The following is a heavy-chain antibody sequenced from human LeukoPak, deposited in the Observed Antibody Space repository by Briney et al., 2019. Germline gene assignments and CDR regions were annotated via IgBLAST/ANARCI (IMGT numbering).Heavy chain of an antibody. D-gene: IGHD3-10*01. CDR3: AKDVSAAPPYYFDY. CDR2: ISGSGGST. Sequence: GGSLRLSCAASGFTFSSYAMSWVRQAPGKGLEWVSDISGSGGSTYYADSVKGRFTISRDNAKNSLYLQMNSLRAEDTALYYCAKDVSAAPPYYFDYWGQGTLVTVSS. J-gene: IGHJ4*02. CDR1: GFTFSSYA. V-gene: IGHV3-23*01.